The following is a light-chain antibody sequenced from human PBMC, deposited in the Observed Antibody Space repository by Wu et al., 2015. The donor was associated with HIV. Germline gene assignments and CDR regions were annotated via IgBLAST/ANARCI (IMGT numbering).Light chain of an antibody. Sequence: EIVLTQSPDTLSLSPGDRATLSCRPSQSISGTYLAWYQQRPGQAPMLIIYGASNRAPGISDRFSGSGSGTDFTLSISRLEPEDFAVYFCQQYGRSPPWTFGQGTKVEIK. CDR3: QQYGRSPPWT. V-gene: IGKV3-20*01. CDR2: GAS. J-gene: IGKJ1*01. CDR1: QSISGTY.